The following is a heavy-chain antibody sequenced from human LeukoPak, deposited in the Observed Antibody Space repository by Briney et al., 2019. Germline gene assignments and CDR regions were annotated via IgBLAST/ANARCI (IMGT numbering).Heavy chain of an antibody. CDR1: GFTVSSNY. CDR3: ARDPRQYSGSYYSYAFDI. Sequence: PGGSLRLSCAASGFTVSSNYMNWVRQAPGKGLEWVSVIYSGGSTYYADSVKGRFTISRDNSKNTLYLQMNSLRAEDTAVYFCARDPRQYSGSYYSYAFDIWGLGTMVTVSS. V-gene: IGHV3-53*05. CDR2: IYSGGST. J-gene: IGHJ3*02. D-gene: IGHD1-26*01.